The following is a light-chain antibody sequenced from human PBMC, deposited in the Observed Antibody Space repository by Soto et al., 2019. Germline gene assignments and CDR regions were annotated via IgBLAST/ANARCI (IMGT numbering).Light chain of an antibody. Sequence: DIVMTQSPDSLAVSLGERATINCKSSQSVLHSPNNKNYLAWYQHKPGQSPKMLIYWASFRESGVPDRFSGSGSGTDFTLTISSLQSEDVAVYYCQQYYSTPWTFGQGTKVDIK. CDR2: WAS. J-gene: IGKJ1*01. CDR3: QQYYSTPWT. CDR1: QSVLHSPNNKNY. V-gene: IGKV4-1*01.